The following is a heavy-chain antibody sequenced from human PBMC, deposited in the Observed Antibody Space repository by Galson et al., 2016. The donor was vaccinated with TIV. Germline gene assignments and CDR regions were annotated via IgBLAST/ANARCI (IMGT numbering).Heavy chain of an antibody. CDR1: GFIFDNYV. CDR2: ISWDGQRP. Sequence: SLRLSCAASGFIFDNYVMHWVRQAPGKGLECVSLISWDGQRPYYADSVKGRFTISRDNSRNSLFLQMDSLRTEDTALYYCATLTVDEGHFDYWGQGTPVTFSS. V-gene: IGHV3-43*01. J-gene: IGHJ4*02. CDR3: ATLTVDEGHFDY. D-gene: IGHD7-27*01.